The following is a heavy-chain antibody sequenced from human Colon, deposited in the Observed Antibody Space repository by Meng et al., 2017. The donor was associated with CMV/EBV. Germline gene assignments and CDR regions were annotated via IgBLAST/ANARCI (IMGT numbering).Heavy chain of an antibody. CDR3: ARDKSARDSNAYDY. J-gene: IGHJ4*02. CDR1: GFTFSSYE. CDR2: IGSSGSTI. Sequence: GESLKISCAASGFTFSSYEMNWVRQAPGKGLEWVSYIGSSGSTIYYADSVKGRFTISRDNAKNSLYLQMDSLRAEDTAVYYCARDKSARDSNAYDYWGQGTLVTVSS. V-gene: IGHV3-48*03. D-gene: IGHD3-22*01.